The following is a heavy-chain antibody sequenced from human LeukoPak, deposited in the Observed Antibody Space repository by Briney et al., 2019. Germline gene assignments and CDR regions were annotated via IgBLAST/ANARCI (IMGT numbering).Heavy chain of an antibody. J-gene: IGHJ4*02. Sequence: PSETLSLTCIVSGGSISSNSHYWGWIRQPPGKGLEWIGSIYSSGTTYYNPSLRSRLTISADTSKNLFSLKLGSVAAADTAVYYCARSSDYQGSKHALGHYWGQGTLVTVSS. D-gene: IGHD3-10*01. CDR3: ARSSDYQGSKHALGHY. CDR2: IYSSGTT. CDR1: GGSISSNSHY. V-gene: IGHV4-39*01.